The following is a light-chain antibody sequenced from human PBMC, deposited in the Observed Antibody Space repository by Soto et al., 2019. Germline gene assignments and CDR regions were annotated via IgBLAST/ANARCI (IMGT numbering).Light chain of an antibody. CDR2: GAS. V-gene: IGKV3-15*01. CDR3: HQYDDGPYT. J-gene: IGKJ2*01. Sequence: VMAQSPATQYLSPGERATLSCRASQSVSSNVAWYQPIPGQTPRLLIYGASTRATGIPVRFSGSGSGTEFTLTISSLQSEDFAVYYCHQYDDGPYTFGQGTKLDIK. CDR1: QSVSSN.